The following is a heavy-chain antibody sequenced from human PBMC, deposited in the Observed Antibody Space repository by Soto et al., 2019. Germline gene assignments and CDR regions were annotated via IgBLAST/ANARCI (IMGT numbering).Heavy chain of an antibody. CDR2: IYHSGST. CDR3: ARATDDSSGSYYFDY. J-gene: IGHJ4*02. CDR1: CYSIISGYY. Sequence: SETLSLTCAVSCYSIISGYYWGWIRQPPGKGLEWIGSIYHSGSTYYNPSLKSRVTISVDTSKNQFSLKLSSVTAADTAVYYCARATDDSSGSYYFDYWGQGTLVTVSS. V-gene: IGHV4-38-2*01. D-gene: IGHD3-22*01.